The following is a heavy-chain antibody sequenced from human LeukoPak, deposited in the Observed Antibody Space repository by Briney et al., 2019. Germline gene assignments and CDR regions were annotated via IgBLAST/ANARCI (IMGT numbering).Heavy chain of an antibody. CDR2: INSDGINT. Sequence: GGSLRLSCAASGFTFSNYWMHWVRQAPGKGMVWVSRINSDGINTSYADSVKGRFTISRDNAKNTLNLQMNSLRAEDTAVYYCARDLGQYYDTSDNWFDPWGQGTLVTVSS. CDR3: ARDLGQYYDTSDNWFDP. D-gene: IGHD3-22*01. CDR1: GFTFSNYW. J-gene: IGHJ5*02. V-gene: IGHV3-74*01.